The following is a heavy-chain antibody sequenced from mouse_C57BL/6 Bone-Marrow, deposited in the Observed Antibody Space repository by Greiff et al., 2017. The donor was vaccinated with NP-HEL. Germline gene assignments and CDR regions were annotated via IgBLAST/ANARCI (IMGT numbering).Heavy chain of an antibody. CDR2: IYPGDGDT. V-gene: IGHV1-82*01. J-gene: IGHJ4*01. CDR3: ARKSYGADD. D-gene: IGHD1-1*01. CDR1: GYAFSSSW. Sequence: QVQLQQSGPELVKPGASVKISCKASGYAFSSSWMNWVKQRPGKGLEWIGRIYPGDGDTNYNGKFKGKATLTADKSSSTAYMQLSSLTSEDSAVFFCARKSYGADDWGQGTSVTVSS.